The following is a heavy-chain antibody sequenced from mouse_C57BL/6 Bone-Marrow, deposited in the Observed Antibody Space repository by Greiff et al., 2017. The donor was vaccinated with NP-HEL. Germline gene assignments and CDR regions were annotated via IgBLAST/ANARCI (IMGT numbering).Heavy chain of an antibody. CDR1: GYSITSGYY. Sequence: EVQLQESGPGLVKPSQSLSLTCSVTGYSITSGYYWNWIRQFPGNKLEWMGYISYDGSNNYNPSLKNRISITRDTSKNQFFLKLNSVTTEDTATYYCAKERARYFDVWGTGTTVTVSS. V-gene: IGHV3-6*01. CDR3: AKERARYFDV. J-gene: IGHJ1*03. CDR2: ISYDGSN. D-gene: IGHD3-1*01.